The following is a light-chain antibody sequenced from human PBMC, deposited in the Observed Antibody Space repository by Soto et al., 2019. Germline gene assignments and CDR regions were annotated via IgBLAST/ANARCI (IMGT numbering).Light chain of an antibody. CDR1: NSDVGGYNY. Sequence: QSVLTQPASVSGSPGQSITISCTGSNSDVGGYNYVSWYQQHPGKAPKLMIYEVAKRLSGVSNRFSGSKSGNTASLTISGLQADDEADYYCSSYATSSTRVFGPGTKLTVL. V-gene: IGLV2-14*01. CDR2: EVA. J-gene: IGLJ1*01. CDR3: SSYATSSTRV.